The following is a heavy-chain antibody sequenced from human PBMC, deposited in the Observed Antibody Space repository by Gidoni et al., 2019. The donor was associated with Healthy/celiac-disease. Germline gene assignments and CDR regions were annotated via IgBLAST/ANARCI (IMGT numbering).Heavy chain of an antibody. CDR3: ASGGHSLGDGFDP. D-gene: IGHD3-16*01. CDR1: GYTFTSYS. J-gene: IGHJ5*02. CDR2: INPSGGST. V-gene: IGHV1-46*01. Sequence: QVQLVQSGAEVKKPGASVKVSCKASGYTFTSYSMHWVRQAPGQGLEWMGIINPSGGSTSYAQKFQGRVTMTRDTSTSTVYMELSSLRSEDTAVYYCASGGHSLGDGFDPWGQGTLVTVSS.